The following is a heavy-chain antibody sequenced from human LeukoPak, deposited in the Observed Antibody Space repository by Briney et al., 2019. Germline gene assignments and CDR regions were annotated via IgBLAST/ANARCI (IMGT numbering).Heavy chain of an antibody. CDR2: INPNSGGT. V-gene: IGHV1-2*04. D-gene: IGHD3-22*01. Sequence: ASVKVSCKASGYTFTGYYMHWVRQAPGRGLEWMGWINPNSGGTNYAQKFQGWVTMTRDTSISTAYMELSRLRSDDTAVYYCARSSHYSGYYYDLDYWGQGTLVTVSS. CDR3: ARSSHYSGYYYDLDY. CDR1: GYTFTGYY. J-gene: IGHJ4*02.